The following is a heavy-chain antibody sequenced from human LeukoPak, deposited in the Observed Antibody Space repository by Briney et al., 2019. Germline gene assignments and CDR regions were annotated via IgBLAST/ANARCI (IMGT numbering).Heavy chain of an antibody. V-gene: IGHV3-48*03. CDR1: GFTFSSYE. CDR3: ARNLGGPTWYYLDY. J-gene: IGHJ4*02. Sequence: PXXSLRLSCAASGFTFSSYEMNWVRQAPGKGLEWVSYMSSGSTTITYADSVKGRFTISRDNAKNSLYLQMNSLRAEDTAIYYCARNLGGPTWYYLDYWGRGVLVTVSS. CDR2: MSSGSTTI. D-gene: IGHD3-3*01.